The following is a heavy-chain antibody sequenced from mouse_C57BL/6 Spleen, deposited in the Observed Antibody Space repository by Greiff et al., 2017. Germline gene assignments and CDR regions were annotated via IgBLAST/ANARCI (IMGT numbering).Heavy chain of an antibody. CDR2: IDPANGNT. CDR1: GFNIKNTS. Sequence: VQLQQSVAELVRPGASVKLSCTASGFNIKNTSMHWVKQRPEQGLEWIGRIDPANGNTNYAPKFPGKATITADTSSNTAYLQLSSLTSEDTAIYYCAVDSSGYYNWFAYWGQGTLVTVSA. J-gene: IGHJ3*01. D-gene: IGHD3-2*02. CDR3: AVDSSGYYNWFAY. V-gene: IGHV14-3*01.